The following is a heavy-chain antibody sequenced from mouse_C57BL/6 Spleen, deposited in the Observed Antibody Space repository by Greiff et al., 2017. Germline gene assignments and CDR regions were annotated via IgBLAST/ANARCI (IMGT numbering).Heavy chain of an antibody. V-gene: IGHV1-81*01. D-gene: IGHD2-5*01. CDR2: IYPRSGNT. J-gene: IGHJ3*01. CDR1: GYTFTSSG. Sequence: VQLQQSGAELARPGASVKLSCKASGYTFTSSGISWVKQRTGQGLEWIGEIYPRSGNTYYNEKFKGKATLTADKSSSTAYMELRSLTSEDSAVYFCARSDSNYVFAYWGQGTLVTVSA. CDR3: ARSDSNYVFAY.